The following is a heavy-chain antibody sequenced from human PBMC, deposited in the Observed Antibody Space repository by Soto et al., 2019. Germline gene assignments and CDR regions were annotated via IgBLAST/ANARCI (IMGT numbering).Heavy chain of an antibody. D-gene: IGHD6-19*01. J-gene: IGHJ4*02. V-gene: IGHV5-51*01. CDR3: ARHPKYSSGWVYFDS. CDR2: IYPGDSDT. Sequence: VESLKISCQASGYSFSSLCIAWVRQMPGKGLEWMGIIYPGDSDTRYSPSFQGQVTISADKSISTAYLQWSSLKASDTAIYYCARHPKYSSGWVYFDSWGQGTLVTVSS. CDR1: GYSFSSLC.